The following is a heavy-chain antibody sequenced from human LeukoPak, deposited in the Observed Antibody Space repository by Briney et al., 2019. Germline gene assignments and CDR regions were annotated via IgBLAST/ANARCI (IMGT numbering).Heavy chain of an antibody. Sequence: GRSLRLSCAASGFTFSSYGMHWVRQAPGKGLEWVAVISYDGSNKYYADSVKGRFTISRDNSKNTLYLQMNSLRAEDTAVYYCAKDLGAMGRRAFDIWGQGTMVTVSS. CDR1: GFTFSSYG. CDR3: AKDLGAMGRRAFDI. V-gene: IGHV3-30*18. J-gene: IGHJ3*02. CDR2: ISYDGSNK. D-gene: IGHD5-18*01.